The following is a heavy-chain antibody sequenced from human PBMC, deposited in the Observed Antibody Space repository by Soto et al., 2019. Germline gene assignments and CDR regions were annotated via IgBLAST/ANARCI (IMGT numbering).Heavy chain of an antibody. CDR1: GFTFISYA. CDR2: ISGSGGTT. J-gene: IGHJ4*02. CDR3: AKVRSTTIFDVVSLFDY. D-gene: IGHD3-3*01. Sequence: GGSLRLSCAASGFTFISYAIICVRHSPLKWLECVSTISGSGGTTYYADSVKGRFTISRDNSKNTLYLQMNSLRAEDTAVYYCAKVRSTTIFDVVSLFDYWGQGTLVTVSS. V-gene: IGHV3-23*01.